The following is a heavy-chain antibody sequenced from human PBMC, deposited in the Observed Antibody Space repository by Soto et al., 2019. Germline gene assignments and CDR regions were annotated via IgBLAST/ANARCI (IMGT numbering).Heavy chain of an antibody. D-gene: IGHD1-26*01. Sequence: QVQLQESSPGLVKPSDTLSLTCAVSGYSISSSKWWGWIRQPPGKGLEWIGYIYYSGSTYYNPSLKSRVTMSVDTSKNQFSLNLTSVTAVDTAVYYCARREIQGPIDYWGQGTLVTVSS. V-gene: IGHV4-28*01. CDR3: ARREIQGPIDY. CDR2: IYYSGST. J-gene: IGHJ4*02. CDR1: GYSISSSKW.